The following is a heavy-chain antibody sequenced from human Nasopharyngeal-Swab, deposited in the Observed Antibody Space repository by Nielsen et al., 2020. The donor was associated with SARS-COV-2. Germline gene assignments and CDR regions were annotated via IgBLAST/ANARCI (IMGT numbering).Heavy chain of an antibody. CDR1: GFTFSDYY. J-gene: IGHJ4*02. Sequence: GGSLRLPCAASGFTFSDYYMSWIRQAPGKGLEYISYISGSGGTIYYGDSMKGRFTISRDNAKNSLYLQMNSLRAEDTAVYYCARDRANWDFDYWGQGTLVTVSS. CDR2: ISGSGGTI. CDR3: ARDRANWDFDY. D-gene: IGHD7-27*01. V-gene: IGHV3-11*04.